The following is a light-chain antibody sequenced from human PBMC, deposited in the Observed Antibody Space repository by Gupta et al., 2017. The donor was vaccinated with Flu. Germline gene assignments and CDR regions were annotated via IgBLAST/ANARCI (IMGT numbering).Light chain of an antibody. Sequence: DIQMTQSPSTLSASVGDRVTITCRASQSISSWLAWYQQKPGKAPKLLIYKASSLESGVPSRVSGSGSGTEFTLTSSSLQTGDFETYYCQQYNTYTFGQGTKLEIK. CDR3: QQYNTYT. CDR1: QSISSW. CDR2: KAS. V-gene: IGKV1-5*03. J-gene: IGKJ2*01.